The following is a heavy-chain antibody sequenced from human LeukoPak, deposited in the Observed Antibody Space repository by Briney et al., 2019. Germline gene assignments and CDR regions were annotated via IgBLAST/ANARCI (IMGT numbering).Heavy chain of an antibody. CDR1: GFTFSDYY. CDR2: ISSSGSTI. CDR3: ARDPGGYCSSTSCRDAFDI. V-gene: IGHV3-11*04. J-gene: IGHJ3*02. Sequence: PGGSLRLSCAASGFTFSDYYMSWIRQAPGKGLEWVSYISSSGSTIYYADSVKGRFTISRDNAKNSLYLQMNSLRAEDTAVYYCARDPGGYCSSTSCRDAFDIWGQGTMVTVSS. D-gene: IGHD2-2*01.